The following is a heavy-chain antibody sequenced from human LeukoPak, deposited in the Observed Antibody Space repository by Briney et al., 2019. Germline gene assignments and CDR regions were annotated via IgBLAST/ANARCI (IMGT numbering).Heavy chain of an antibody. CDR2: ISSSGSPI. J-gene: IGHJ4*02. CDR3: ARGSRFDY. Sequence: GGSLRLSSAAPGFKSTSYSMNWVRQGPGKGLEWISYISSSGSPIYYADSVKGRFSISRDNAKKSPDLQMTNLTAEDTAVYFCARGSRFDYWGQGAPVTVSS. CDR1: GFKSTSYS. V-gene: IGHV3-48*04.